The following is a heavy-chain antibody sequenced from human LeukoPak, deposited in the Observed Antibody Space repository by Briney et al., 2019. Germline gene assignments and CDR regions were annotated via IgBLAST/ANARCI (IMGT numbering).Heavy chain of an antibody. Sequence: GGSLSLSCAASGFTFSSYGMHWVRQAPGKGLEWVAVISYDGSNKYYADSVKGRFTISRDNSKNTLYLQMNSLRAEDTAVYYCAKDSGDYYDSSGYSSYFDYWGQGTLVTVSS. CDR3: AKDSGDYYDSSGYSSYFDY. V-gene: IGHV3-30*18. J-gene: IGHJ4*02. CDR1: GFTFSSYG. CDR2: ISYDGSNK. D-gene: IGHD3-22*01.